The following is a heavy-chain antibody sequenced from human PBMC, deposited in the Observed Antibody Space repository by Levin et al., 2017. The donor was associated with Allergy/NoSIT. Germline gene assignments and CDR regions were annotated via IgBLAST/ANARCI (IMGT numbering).Heavy chain of an antibody. J-gene: IGHJ3*02. CDR2: INPNTGVS. CDR3: AREGQRDAFDI. V-gene: IGHV1-2*02. Sequence: ASVKVSCKASGYTFTGYYMHWVRQAPGQGLEWMGWINPNTGVSNYIQKFQGRVTMTRDTSISTAYMELRRLRYDDTAVYYCAREGQRDAFDIWGQGTMVTVSS. D-gene: IGHD6-25*01. CDR1: GYTFTGYY.